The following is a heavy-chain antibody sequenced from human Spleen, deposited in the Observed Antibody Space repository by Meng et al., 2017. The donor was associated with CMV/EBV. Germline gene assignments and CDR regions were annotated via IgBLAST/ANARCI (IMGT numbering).Heavy chain of an antibody. Sequence: GGSLRLSCAASGFTFSSYAMSWVRQAPGKGLEWVSAISGSGGSTYYADSVKGRFTISRDNSKNTLYLQMNSLRAEDTAVYYCAREGYCSSTSCYGEDVWGQGTTVTVSS. CDR1: GFTFSSYA. CDR2: ISGSGGST. D-gene: IGHD2-2*01. V-gene: IGHV3-23*01. CDR3: AREGYCSSTSCYGEDV. J-gene: IGHJ6*02.